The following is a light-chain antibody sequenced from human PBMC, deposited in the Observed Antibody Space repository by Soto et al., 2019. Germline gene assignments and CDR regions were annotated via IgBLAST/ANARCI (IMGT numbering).Light chain of an antibody. V-gene: IGKV3-20*01. CDR1: QSIGDT. Sequence: ERVMTQSPATLSVSPGGRATLSCRASQSIGDTLAWYQQKPGQAPRLLIYGASSRATGIPDRFSGSGSGTDFTLTISRLEPEDFAVYYCQQYGSSPTTFGQGTKVDIK. CDR3: QQYGSSPTT. CDR2: GAS. J-gene: IGKJ1*01.